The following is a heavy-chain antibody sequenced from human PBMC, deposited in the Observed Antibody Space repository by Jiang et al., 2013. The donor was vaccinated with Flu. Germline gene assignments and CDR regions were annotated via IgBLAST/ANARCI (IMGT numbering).Heavy chain of an antibody. Sequence: GAEVKKPGSSVKVSCKASGYTFTDYYIHWVRQAPGQGLEWMGWINPKSGGTNYAQKFQGRVTMTRDTSISTAYMDLSSVRSDDTAVFYCARSLVLSSWYGVDYWGQGTLVTVSS. CDR1: GYTFTDYY. CDR2: INPKSGGT. J-gene: IGHJ4*02. CDR3: ARSLVLSSWYGVDY. D-gene: IGHD6-13*01. V-gene: IGHV1-2*02.